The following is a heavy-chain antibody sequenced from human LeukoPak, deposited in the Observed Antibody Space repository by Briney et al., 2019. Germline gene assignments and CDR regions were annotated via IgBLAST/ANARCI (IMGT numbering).Heavy chain of an antibody. D-gene: IGHD6-13*01. CDR3: ARQQSPDVNDAFDI. V-gene: IGHV4-30-4*01. Sequence: SETLSLTCTVSGGSISSGDYYWSWIRQPPGKGLEWIGYIYYSGSTYYNPSLKSRVTISVDTSKNQFSLKLSSVTAADTAVYYCARQQSPDVNDAFDIWGQGTMVTVSS. J-gene: IGHJ3*02. CDR2: IYYSGST. CDR1: GGSISSGDYY.